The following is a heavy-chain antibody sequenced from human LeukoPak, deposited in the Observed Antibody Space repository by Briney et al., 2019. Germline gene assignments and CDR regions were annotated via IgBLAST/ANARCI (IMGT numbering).Heavy chain of an antibody. J-gene: IGHJ1*01. CDR2: IKSKTDGGTT. V-gene: IGHV3-15*01. Sequence: GGSLRLSCAASGFTFSNAWMSWVRQAPGKGLEWVGRIKSKTDGGTTDYAAPVKGRFTISRDDSKNTLYLQMNSLKTKDTAVDFCSTGVVVTGKYFQHWGQGTLVTVSS. D-gene: IGHD2-21*02. CDR1: GFTFSNAW. CDR3: STGVVVTGKYFQH.